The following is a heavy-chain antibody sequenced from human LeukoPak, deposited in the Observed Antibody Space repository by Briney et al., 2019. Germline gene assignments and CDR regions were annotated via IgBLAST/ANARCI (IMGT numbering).Heavy chain of an antibody. CDR1: GGSVSSGSFS. J-gene: IGHJ6*03. V-gene: IGHV4-61*02. Sequence: PSETLSLTCTVSGGSVSSGSFSWSWIRQPAGKGLEWIGRIYTSGSTNYNPSLKSRVTISVDTSKNQFSLKLSSVTAADTAVYYCARSEIAAAGWLPRGYYYYYMDVWGKGTTVTVSS. CDR2: IYTSGST. D-gene: IGHD6-13*01. CDR3: ARSEIAAAGWLPRGYYYYYMDV.